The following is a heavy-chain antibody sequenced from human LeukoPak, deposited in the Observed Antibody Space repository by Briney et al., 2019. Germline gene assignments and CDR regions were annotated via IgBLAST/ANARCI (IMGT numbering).Heavy chain of an antibody. J-gene: IGHJ4*02. CDR1: GFTFSSYS. CDR2: ISSSSSTI. D-gene: IGHD6-19*01. Sequence: GGSLRLSCAASGFTFSSYSMNWVRQAPGKGLEWVSYISSSSSTIYYADSVKGRFTASRDNAKNSLYLQMNSLRAEDTAVYYCASTSVAGIPYYFDYWGQGTLVTVSS. V-gene: IGHV3-48*01. CDR3: ASTSVAGIPYYFDY.